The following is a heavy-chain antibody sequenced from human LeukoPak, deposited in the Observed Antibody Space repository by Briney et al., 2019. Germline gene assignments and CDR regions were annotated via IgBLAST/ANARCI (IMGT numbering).Heavy chain of an antibody. CDR1: GGSISSRTYY. J-gene: IGHJ4*02. Sequence: SETLSLTCTVSGGSISSRTYYWSWIRQPPGKGLEWIGFIYHSRSTIYNPSLKSRVTISADTSENQFSLKLTSVTAADTAVYYCAKLRHFSGRYSYYFDYWGQGTLVTVSS. D-gene: IGHD1-26*01. CDR2: IYHSRST. CDR3: AKLRHFSGRYSYYFDY. V-gene: IGHV4-61*01.